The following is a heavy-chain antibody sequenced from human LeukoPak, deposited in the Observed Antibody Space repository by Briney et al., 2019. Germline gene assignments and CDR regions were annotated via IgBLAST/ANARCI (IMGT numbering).Heavy chain of an antibody. CDR2: IYYSGGT. D-gene: IGHD6-6*01. CDR1: VDSIRSYY. Sequence: SETLSLTCTVSVDSIRSYYWTWIRQPPGKGLGLEWIGYIYYSGGTNYNPSLKSRVTISIDTSKNQVSLKLSSVTSTDTAVYYCARLWDSSSSLDYWGQGTLVTVSS. J-gene: IGHJ4*02. CDR3: ARLWDSSSSLDY. V-gene: IGHV4-59*08.